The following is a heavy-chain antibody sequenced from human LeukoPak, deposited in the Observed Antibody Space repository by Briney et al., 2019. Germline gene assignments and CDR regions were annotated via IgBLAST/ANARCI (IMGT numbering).Heavy chain of an antibody. D-gene: IGHD6-19*01. CDR1: GFTFSSYA. J-gene: IGHJ4*02. Sequence: GGSLRLSCAASGFTFSSYAMSWVRQAPGQGLEWVSAISGSGGSTYYADSVKGRFTISRNNSKNTLYLQMNSLRAEDTAVYYCAKGDGGQWLFYFDYWGQGTLVTVSS. V-gene: IGHV3-23*01. CDR2: ISGSGGST. CDR3: AKGDGGQWLFYFDY.